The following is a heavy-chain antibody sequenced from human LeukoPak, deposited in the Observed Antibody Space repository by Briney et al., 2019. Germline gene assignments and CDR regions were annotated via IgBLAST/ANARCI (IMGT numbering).Heavy chain of an antibody. CDR1: GFTFSSYS. D-gene: IGHD6-19*01. J-gene: IGHJ4*02. CDR2: ISSGSSYI. CDR3: ASERYSSGWSSGFDY. Sequence: GGSLRLSCAASGFTFSSYSMNWVRQAPGKGLEWVSSISSGSSYIYYADSVKGRFTISRDNAKNSLYLQMNSLRAEDTAVYYCASERYSSGWSSGFDYWGQGTLVTVSS. V-gene: IGHV3-21*04.